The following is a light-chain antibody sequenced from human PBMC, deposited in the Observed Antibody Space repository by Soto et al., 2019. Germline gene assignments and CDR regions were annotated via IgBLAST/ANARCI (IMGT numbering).Light chain of an antibody. V-gene: IGLV2-14*01. Sequence: QSALAQPASVSGSPGQAITIYCTGTSGDVGGYKFVSWYQQHPGKAPKLMIYEVSNRPSGVSSRFSVSKSGNTASLTIYGLQAEGEADYYCASYTGNIYVFGNGTKATVL. CDR3: ASYTGNIYV. CDR1: SGDVGGYKF. J-gene: IGLJ1*01. CDR2: EVS.